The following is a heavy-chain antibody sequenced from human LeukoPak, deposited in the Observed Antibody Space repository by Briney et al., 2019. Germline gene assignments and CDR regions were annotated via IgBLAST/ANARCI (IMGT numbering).Heavy chain of an antibody. CDR2: IYSDGST. Sequence: GGSLRLSCAASGFIVSGDFMSWVRQAPGKGLEWVSVIYSDGSTYYSDSVKGRFTISRDNSKNTLDLQMTGLRAEDTAVYYCARERGRGRDSPWFDYWGQGTLVTVSS. D-gene: IGHD1-26*01. CDR1: GFIVSGDF. J-gene: IGHJ4*02. V-gene: IGHV3-53*01. CDR3: ARERGRGRDSPWFDY.